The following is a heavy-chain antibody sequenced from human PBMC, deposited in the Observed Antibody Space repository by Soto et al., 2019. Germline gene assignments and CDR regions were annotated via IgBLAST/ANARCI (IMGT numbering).Heavy chain of an antibody. D-gene: IGHD3-22*01. V-gene: IGHV3-66*01. Sequence: GGSLRLSCAASGFTVSTTYMSWIRQAPGKGLEWVAVIYSGGNTYYADSLKGRFTISRDNSKNILYLQINSLRADDTAVYYCARSGHDSTGYYYAGRFDYWGQGTLLTVSS. CDR3: ARSGHDSTGYYYAGRFDY. CDR2: IYSGGNT. J-gene: IGHJ4*02. CDR1: GFTVSTTY.